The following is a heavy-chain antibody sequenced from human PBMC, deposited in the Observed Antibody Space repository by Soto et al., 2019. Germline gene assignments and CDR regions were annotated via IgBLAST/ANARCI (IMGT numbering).Heavy chain of an antibody. V-gene: IGHV3-48*02. CDR2: ISGSSSSL. J-gene: IGHJ4*02. CDR3: ARSAWIVGAFFDY. D-gene: IGHD1-26*01. CDR1: GFSFSSYN. Sequence: WGSLRLSCAASGFSFSSYNMNWVRQAPGKGLEWVSHISGSSSSLNYADSVKGRFTISRDNAKNSLSLQMNSLRDEDTAVYYCARSAWIVGAFFDYWGQGTQVTSPQ.